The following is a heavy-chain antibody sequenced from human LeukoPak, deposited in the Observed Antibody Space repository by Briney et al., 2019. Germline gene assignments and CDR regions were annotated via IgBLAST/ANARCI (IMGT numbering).Heavy chain of an antibody. D-gene: IGHD2-15*01. CDR2: IFYSGNT. V-gene: IGHV4-39*07. CDR3: ARRKGYCSGGSCYEYYFDY. Sequence: TSSETLSLTCTVSGGSISSSSYCWGWIRQPPGKGLEWIGDIFYSGNTYYNPSLKSRVTISVDTSKNQFSLKLSSVTAADTAVYYCARRKGYCSGGSCYEYYFDYWGQGTLVTVSS. CDR1: GGSISSSSYC. J-gene: IGHJ4*02.